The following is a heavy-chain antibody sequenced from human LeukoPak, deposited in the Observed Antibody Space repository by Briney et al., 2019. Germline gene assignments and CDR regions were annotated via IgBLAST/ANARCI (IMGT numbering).Heavy chain of an antibody. CDR1: SYTFIAYG. Sequence: ASVKVSCKTSSYTFIAYGVRWLRQAPGQGPEWMGWINTDNGNTKYAQNFQGRVTMTADTSTNTAYMDLRSLISDDTAVYYCARDGSSWFVEPHYFEYWGQGTLVTVSS. V-gene: IGHV1-18*01. D-gene: IGHD6-13*01. CDR2: INTDNGNT. J-gene: IGHJ4*02. CDR3: ARDGSSWFVEPHYFEY.